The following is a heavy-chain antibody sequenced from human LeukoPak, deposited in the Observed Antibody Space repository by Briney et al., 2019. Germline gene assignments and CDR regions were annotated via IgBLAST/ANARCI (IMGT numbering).Heavy chain of an antibody. CDR2: LSSSGSTI. D-gene: IGHD4-17*01. CDR1: GFTFSDYY. V-gene: IGHV3-11*04. CDR3: ARDPYRTVTKPY. J-gene: IGHJ4*02. Sequence: GGSLRLSCAASGFTFSDYYMSWIRQAPGKGLEWVSYLSSSGSTIYYADSVKGRFTISRDNAKNSLYLQMNSLRAEDTAVYYCARDPYRTVTKPYWGQGTLVTVSS.